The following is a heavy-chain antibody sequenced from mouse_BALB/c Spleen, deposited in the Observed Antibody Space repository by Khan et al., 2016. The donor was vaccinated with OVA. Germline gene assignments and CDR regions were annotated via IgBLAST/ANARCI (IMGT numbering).Heavy chain of an antibody. Sequence: EVELVESGGGLMQPGGSRKLSCAASGFTFSNFGMHWVRQAPEKGLEWVAYISSGSFTINYADTVQGRFTISRDNPKNTLFLQMTSRRSEDTAMYYCTRDYYGSSYVADWGQGTLVTVSA. J-gene: IGHJ3*01. CDR1: GFTFSNFG. CDR3: TRDYYGSSYVAD. V-gene: IGHV5-17*02. CDR2: ISSGSFTI. D-gene: IGHD1-1*01.